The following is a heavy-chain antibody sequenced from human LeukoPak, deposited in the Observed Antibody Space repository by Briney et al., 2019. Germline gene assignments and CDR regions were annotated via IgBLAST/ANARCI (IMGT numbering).Heavy chain of an antibody. D-gene: IGHD3-22*01. CDR3: ARDDSSRDDSGGYHY. Sequence: PSETLSLTCTVSGDSINSYHWTWIRQPAGKGLEWIGRIHLSGSTNYNPSLRSRVAISMDKSKNQFSLTLKSVTAADTAVYYCARDDSSRDDSGGYHYWGQGTLVTVSS. V-gene: IGHV4-4*07. CDR2: IHLSGST. J-gene: IGHJ4*02. CDR1: GDSINSYH.